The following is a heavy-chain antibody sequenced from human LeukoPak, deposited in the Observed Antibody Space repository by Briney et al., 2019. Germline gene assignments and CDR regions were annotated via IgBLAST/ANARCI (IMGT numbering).Heavy chain of an antibody. CDR2: ISSSGSTI. J-gene: IGHJ3*02. CDR1: GFTFSSYE. V-gene: IGHV3-48*03. CDR3: ARKGMGFASVVVVRGHDAFDI. Sequence: GGSLRLSCAASGFTFSSYEMNWVRQAPGKGLEWVSYISSSGSTIYYADSVKGRFTISRDNAKNSLYLQMNSLRAEDTAVYYCARKGMGFASVVVVRGHDAFDIWGQGTMVTVSS. D-gene: IGHD3-22*01.